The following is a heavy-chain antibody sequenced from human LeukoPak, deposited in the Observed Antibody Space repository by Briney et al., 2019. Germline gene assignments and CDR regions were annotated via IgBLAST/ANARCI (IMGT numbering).Heavy chain of an antibody. J-gene: IGHJ4*01. D-gene: IGHD1/OR15-1a*01. CDR2: IRQDGSEK. CDR3: ARDGTAPGLYFDL. CDR1: GFTFSDYW. Sequence: GGSLRLSCAVSGFTFSDYWMNWVRQAPGKGLEWVASIRQDGSEKTYLDSVKGRFTISRDNTKNSLFLQMNSLRADDTAVYYCARDGTAPGLYFDLWGQGTLVTVSS. V-gene: IGHV3-7*01.